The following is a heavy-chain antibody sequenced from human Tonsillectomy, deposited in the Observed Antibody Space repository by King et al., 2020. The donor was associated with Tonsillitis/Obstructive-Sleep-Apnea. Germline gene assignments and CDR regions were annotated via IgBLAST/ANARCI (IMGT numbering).Heavy chain of an antibody. Sequence: VQLVESGGGLVQPGGSLRLSCAASGFTFSSYAMSWVRQAPGKGLEWVSAISGSGGSTYYADSVKGRFTISRDNSKNTLYLQMNSLRAEDTAVYYCAKVVQTGCSSTSCYAFDYWGQGTLVTVSS. CDR1: GFTFSSYA. V-gene: IGHV3-23*04. CDR2: ISGSGGST. J-gene: IGHJ4*02. CDR3: AKVVQTGCSSTSCYAFDY. D-gene: IGHD2-2*01.